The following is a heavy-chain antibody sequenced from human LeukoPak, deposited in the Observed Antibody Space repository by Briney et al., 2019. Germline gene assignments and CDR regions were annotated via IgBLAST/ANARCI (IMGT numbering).Heavy chain of an antibody. CDR2: ISGSGGST. CDR3: AKDFGYCSGGSCYFDY. Sequence: PGGSLRLSCAASGFTFSSYAMSWVRQAPGKGLEWVSAISGSGGSTYYADSVKGRFTISRDNSKNTLYLQMNSLRAEDTAVYYCAKDFGYCSGGSCYFDYWGQGTLVTVSS. D-gene: IGHD2-15*01. CDR1: GFTFSSYA. V-gene: IGHV3-23*01. J-gene: IGHJ4*02.